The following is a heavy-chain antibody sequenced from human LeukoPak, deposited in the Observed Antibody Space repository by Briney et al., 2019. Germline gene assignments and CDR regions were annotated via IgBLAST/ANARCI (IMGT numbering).Heavy chain of an antibody. J-gene: IGHJ4*02. CDR1: GYTFTSYG. CDR3: ARGGRYCSSTSCYTEFDY. D-gene: IGHD2-2*02. Sequence: GASVKVSCKASGYTFTSYGISWVRQAPGQGLEWMGWISAYNGNTNYAQKLQGRVTMTTDTSTSTAYMELRSLRSDDTAVYYCARGGRYCSSTSCYTEFDYWGQGTLVTVSS. CDR2: ISAYNGNT. V-gene: IGHV1-18*01.